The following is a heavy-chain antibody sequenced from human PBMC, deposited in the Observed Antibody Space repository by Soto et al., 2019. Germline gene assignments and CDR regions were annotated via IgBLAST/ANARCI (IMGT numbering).Heavy chain of an antibody. CDR3: ARGLHSLFDY. J-gene: IGHJ4*02. D-gene: IGHD2-21*01. Sequence: WGSLRLSCAASGFTFINYGMHLVRQAPGKGLEWVAVIWYDGNNKYYADSVKGRLTISRDNSNNTLYVQMTSLRAEDTAVYYCARGLHSLFDYWGQGTLVTVSS. CDR1: GFTFINYG. V-gene: IGHV3-33*01. CDR2: IWYDGNNK.